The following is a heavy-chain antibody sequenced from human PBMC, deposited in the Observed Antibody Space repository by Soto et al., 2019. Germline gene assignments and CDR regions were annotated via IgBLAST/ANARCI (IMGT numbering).Heavy chain of an antibody. Sequence: SETLSVTCAFSVYPISIGYYWGWIRQSPVKGLEWIGSLYHSGSTYYNPSLKSRVTISVDSSKNQFSLRLTSVTAADTAVYYCARNSYYDFWSGYKRGFDLWGQGTVVTVSS. V-gene: IGHV4-38-2*01. CDR1: VYPISIGYY. CDR3: ARNSYYDFWSGYKRGFDL. D-gene: IGHD3-3*01. J-gene: IGHJ4*02. CDR2: LYHSGST.